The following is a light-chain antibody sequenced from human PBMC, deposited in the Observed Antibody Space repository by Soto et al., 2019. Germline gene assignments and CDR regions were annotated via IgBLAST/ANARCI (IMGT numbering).Light chain of an antibody. CDR3: CSYAGSYTFNYV. CDR2: DVS. V-gene: IGLV2-11*01. Sequence: QSVLTQPRSVSGSPGQSVTISCTGTSSDVGGYNYVSWYQQHPGKAPKLMIYDVSKRPSGVPDRFSGSKSGNTASLTSSGLQAEDEADYYCCSYAGSYTFNYVFGTGTKLTVL. J-gene: IGLJ1*01. CDR1: SSDVGGYNY.